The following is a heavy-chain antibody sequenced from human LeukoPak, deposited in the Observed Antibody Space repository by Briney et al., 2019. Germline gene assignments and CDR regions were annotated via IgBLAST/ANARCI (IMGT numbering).Heavy chain of an antibody. V-gene: IGHV3-23*01. CDR3: AKGVRVCSSTSCLPLKYYYYGMDV. D-gene: IGHD2-2*01. J-gene: IGHJ6*02. CDR2: ISGSGGST. CDR1: GFTFSSYV. Sequence: PGGSLRLSCAASGFTFSSYVMSWVRQAPGKGLEWVSAISGSGGSTYYADSVKGRFTISRDNSKNTLYLQMNSLRAEDTAVYYCAKGVRVCSSTSCLPLKYYYYGMDVWGQGTTVTVSS.